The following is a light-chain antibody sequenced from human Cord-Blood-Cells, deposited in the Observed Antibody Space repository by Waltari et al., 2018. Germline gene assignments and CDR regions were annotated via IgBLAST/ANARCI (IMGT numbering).Light chain of an antibody. CDR3: QQYYSTPFT. V-gene: IGKV4-1*01. CDR2: WAS. CDR1: QSVLYSSNNKNY. J-gene: IGKJ3*01. Sequence: DIVMTQSPDSLAVSLGERATLNCKSSQSVLYSSNNKNYLAWYQKKPGQPPKLLIYWASTRESGVPDRFRGSGSGTDFTLTISSLQAEDVAVYYCQQYYSTPFTFGPGTKVDIK.